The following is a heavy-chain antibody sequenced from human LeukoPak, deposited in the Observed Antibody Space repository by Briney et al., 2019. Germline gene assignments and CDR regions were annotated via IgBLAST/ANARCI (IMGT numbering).Heavy chain of an antibody. D-gene: IGHD4-17*01. CDR3: ARRTTVTTTVDYYFDY. V-gene: IGHV4-39*01. Sequence: SETLSLTCTVSGGSISSSSYYWGWIRQPPGKGLEWIGSIYYSGSTYYNPSLKSRVTISVDTSKNQFSLKLSSVTAADTAVYYCARRTTVTTTVDYYFDYWGQGTLVTVSS. CDR2: IYYSGST. J-gene: IGHJ4*02. CDR1: GGSISSSSYY.